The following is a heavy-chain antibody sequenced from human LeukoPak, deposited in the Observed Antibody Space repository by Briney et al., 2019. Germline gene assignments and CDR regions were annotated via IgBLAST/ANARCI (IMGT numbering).Heavy chain of an antibody. V-gene: IGHV4-39*07. CDR2: IYYSGST. Sequence: LETLSLTCTVSGGSISSSSYYWGWIRQPPGKGLEWIGSIYYSGSTYYNPSLKSRVTISVDTSKNQFSLKLSSVTAADTAVYYCARGDVGGASYYFDYWGQGTLVTVSS. J-gene: IGHJ4*02. CDR3: ARGDVGGASYYFDY. CDR1: GGSISSSSYY. D-gene: IGHD3-16*01.